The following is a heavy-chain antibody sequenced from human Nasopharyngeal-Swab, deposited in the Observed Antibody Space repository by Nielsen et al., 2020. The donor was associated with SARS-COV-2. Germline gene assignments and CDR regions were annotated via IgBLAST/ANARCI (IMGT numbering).Heavy chain of an antibody. J-gene: IGHJ4*02. Sequence: GGSLRLSCAASGVTFSAAWMNWVRQAPGKGLEWVGRIKSETSGGTIDYAAPVRGRFTISRDDPRNTLYLQMNSLKTEDTGVYYCTTTPLWNIPYWGQGTLVTVSS. CDR1: GVTFSAAW. CDR2: IKSETSGGTI. D-gene: IGHD2/OR15-2a*01. CDR3: TTTPLWNIPY. V-gene: IGHV3-15*07.